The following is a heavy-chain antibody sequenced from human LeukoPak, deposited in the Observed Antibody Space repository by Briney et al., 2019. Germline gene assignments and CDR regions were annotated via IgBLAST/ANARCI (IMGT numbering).Heavy chain of an antibody. CDR1: GFTLTTFA. D-gene: IGHD3-10*01. CDR3: AKDRGSDNYFDY. V-gene: IGHV3-23*01. Sequence: PGGSLRLSCSATGFTLTTFAMNWVRQAPGKGLEWVSGLSGSGGSTHSTDSVRGRFTISRDNSKNTLYLQMNSLRADDTAVYYCAKDRGSDNYFDYWGQGTLITVSS. CDR2: LSGSGGST. J-gene: IGHJ4*02.